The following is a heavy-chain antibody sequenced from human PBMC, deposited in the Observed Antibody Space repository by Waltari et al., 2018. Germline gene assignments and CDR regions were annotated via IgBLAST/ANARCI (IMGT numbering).Heavy chain of an antibody. CDR2: VLSTGKT. CDR3: ARDRGRGLYLDA. Sequence: QLQLQESGPGLVEPSGTLSLSCAVSGDSVTSTTWWSWVRQSPQRGLEWIGQVLSTGKTNYSPSFASRVTMSLDASNNQFSRRVTSATAADTAVYYCARDRGRGLYLDAWGPGTLVTVSP. CDR1: GDSVTSTTW. J-gene: IGHJ5*02. D-gene: IGHD2-15*01. V-gene: IGHV4-4*02.